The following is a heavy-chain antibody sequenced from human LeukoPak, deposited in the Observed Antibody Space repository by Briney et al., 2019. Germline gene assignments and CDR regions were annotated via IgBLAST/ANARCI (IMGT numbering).Heavy chain of an antibody. V-gene: IGHV1-46*02. J-gene: IGHJ4*02. CDR3: ARDDGEGSTPG. D-gene: IGHD3-10*01. Sequence: ASVTVSCLASGYTFNNYYMHWVRPAAAQGLKWMGIINPSGGSTSYAQKFQGRVTMTRDTSTSTVYMELSSLRSEDTAVYYCARDDGEGSTPGWGQGTLVTVSS. CDR1: GYTFNNYY. CDR2: INPSGGST.